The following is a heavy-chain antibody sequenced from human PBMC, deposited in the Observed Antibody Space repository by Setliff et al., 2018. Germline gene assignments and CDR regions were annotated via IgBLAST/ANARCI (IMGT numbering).Heavy chain of an antibody. CDR3: ARDLGNWFDP. CDR2: IYNSDST. CDR1: GLIVSDIR. D-gene: IGHD3-16*01. Sequence: GGSLRLSCVVSGLIVSDIRMTWVRQTPGKGLEWLSVIYNSDSTYYTDSVKGRFTISRDNSKNTVYLQMNNLRADDTAIYYCARDLGNWFDPWGQGTLVTVSS. V-gene: IGHV3-53*01. J-gene: IGHJ5*01.